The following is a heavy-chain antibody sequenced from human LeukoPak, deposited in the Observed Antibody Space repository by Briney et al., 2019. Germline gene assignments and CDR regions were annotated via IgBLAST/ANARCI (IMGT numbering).Heavy chain of an antibody. D-gene: IGHD3-10*01. CDR1: GGSISSGSYY. V-gene: IGHV4-61*02. J-gene: IGHJ5*02. Sequence: SQTLSLTCTVSGGSISSGSYYRSWIRQPAGKGLEWIGRIYTSGSTNYNPSLKSRVTISVDTSKNQFSLKLSSVTAADTAVYYCARDYYGSGSPPSGYNWFDPWGQGTLVTVSS. CDR2: IYTSGST. CDR3: ARDYYGSGSPPSGYNWFDP.